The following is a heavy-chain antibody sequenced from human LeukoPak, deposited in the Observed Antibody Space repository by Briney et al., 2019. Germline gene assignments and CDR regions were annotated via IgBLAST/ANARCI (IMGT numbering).Heavy chain of an antibody. Sequence: GGSLRLSCAASGFTLSSYAMSWVRQAPGKGLEWVSAISGSGGSTYYADSVRGRFTISRDNSKNTLYLQMNSLRAEDTAVYYCANLISPDGDYWGQGTLVTVSS. J-gene: IGHJ4*02. D-gene: IGHD2/OR15-2a*01. CDR3: ANLISPDGDY. CDR1: GFTLSSYA. CDR2: ISGSGGST. V-gene: IGHV3-23*01.